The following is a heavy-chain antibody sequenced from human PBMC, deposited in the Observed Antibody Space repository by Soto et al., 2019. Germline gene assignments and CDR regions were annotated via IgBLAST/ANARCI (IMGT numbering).Heavy chain of an antibody. CDR2: IYFSGST. Sequence: SETRSLTCTVSGGSISSGGFYWSWIRQHPEKGLEWIGYIYFSGSTYYNPSLKSRLAISVDTSKNQFSLKLSSVTAADTAVYYCATSSSPTYFDYWGQGALVTVSS. D-gene: IGHD6-6*01. V-gene: IGHV4-31*03. CDR3: ATSSSPTYFDY. CDR1: GGSISSGGFY. J-gene: IGHJ4*02.